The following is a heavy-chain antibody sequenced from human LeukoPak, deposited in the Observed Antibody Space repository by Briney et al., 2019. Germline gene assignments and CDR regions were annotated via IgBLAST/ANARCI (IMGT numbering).Heavy chain of an antibody. Sequence: GGSQRLSCAASGFTVSNDYMAWVRQAPGRGLEWVSLIYGDGTTFYTDSVKGRFTISRDNFKNTLYLQKSSLRPEDTALYYCARDRAGAQSWVALDPWGQGTLVTVSS. V-gene: IGHV3-66*02. D-gene: IGHD3-10*01. J-gene: IGHJ5*02. CDR2: IYGDGTT. CDR3: ARDRAGAQSWVALDP. CDR1: GFTVSNDY.